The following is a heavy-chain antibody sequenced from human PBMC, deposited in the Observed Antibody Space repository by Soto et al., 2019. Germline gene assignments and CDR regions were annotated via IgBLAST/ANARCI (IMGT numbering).Heavy chain of an antibody. V-gene: IGHV3-30-3*01. Sequence: PGGSLRLSCAASGFTFSSYAMHWVRQAPGKGLEWVAVISYDGSNKYYADSVKGRFTISRDNSKNTLYLQMNSLRAEDTAVYYCAKGYYGNYYYYMDVWGKGTTVTVSS. CDR1: GFTFSSYA. CDR3: AKGYYGNYYYYMDV. D-gene: IGHD2-21*01. J-gene: IGHJ6*03. CDR2: ISYDGSNK.